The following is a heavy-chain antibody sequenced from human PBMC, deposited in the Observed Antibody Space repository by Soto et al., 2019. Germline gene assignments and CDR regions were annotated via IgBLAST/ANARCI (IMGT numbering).Heavy chain of an antibody. CDR2: ISSSGDYR. CDR3: ARGDVDTVAQADY. Sequence: QVQLLESGGGLVKPGGSLRLSCTASGFTFSDHYMSWIRQAPGKGLEWVSYISSSGDYRNYADSVKDRFTISRDNTKHSLYLQMNRLRAEDTAVYYCARGDVDTVAQADYWGQGTLVTVSS. CDR1: GFTFSDHY. D-gene: IGHD5-12*01. V-gene: IGHV3-11*03. J-gene: IGHJ4*02.